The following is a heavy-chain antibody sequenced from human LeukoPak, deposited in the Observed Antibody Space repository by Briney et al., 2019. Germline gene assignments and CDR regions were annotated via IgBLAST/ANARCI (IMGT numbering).Heavy chain of an antibody. CDR2: ISYDGSNK. CDR1: GFTFSSYG. J-gene: IGHJ4*02. D-gene: IGHD6-13*01. Sequence: GRSLRLSCAASGFTFSSYGMHWVRQAPGKGLEWVAVISYDGSNKYYADSVKGRFTISRDNSKNTLYLQINSLRAEDTAVYYCAKGRLAAAGTRGPFDYWGQGTLVTVSS. CDR3: AKGRLAAAGTRGPFDY. V-gene: IGHV3-30*18.